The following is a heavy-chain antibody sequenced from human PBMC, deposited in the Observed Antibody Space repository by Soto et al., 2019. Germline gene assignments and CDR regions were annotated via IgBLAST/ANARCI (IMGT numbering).Heavy chain of an antibody. CDR2: IKSKTDGGTT. CDR1: GFTFSNAW. V-gene: IGHV3-15*01. J-gene: IGHJ4*02. Sequence: EVQLVESGGGLVKPGGSLRLSCAASGFTFSNAWMSWVRQAPGKGLEWVGRIKSKTDGGTTDYAAPVKGRFTISKDDSKNTLYLQRNSLKTEDTAVYYCTTHDYGDYGAFDYWGQGTLVTVSS. CDR3: TTHDYGDYGAFDY. D-gene: IGHD4-17*01.